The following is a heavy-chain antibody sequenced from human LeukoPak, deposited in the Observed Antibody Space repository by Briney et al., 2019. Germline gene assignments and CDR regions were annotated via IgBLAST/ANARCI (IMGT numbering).Heavy chain of an antibody. D-gene: IGHD6-13*01. V-gene: IGHV3-48*03. Sequence: GGSLRLSCAASGFTFSTYEMTWVRQSPGKGLEWVSSISRSGSTKYYADSVKGRFTISRDNAKNSLFLQMNSLRAEDTAVYYCAKDRSIAAGDDAFDIWGQGTMVTVSS. CDR3: AKDRSIAAGDDAFDI. J-gene: IGHJ3*02. CDR2: ISRSGSTK. CDR1: GFTFSTYE.